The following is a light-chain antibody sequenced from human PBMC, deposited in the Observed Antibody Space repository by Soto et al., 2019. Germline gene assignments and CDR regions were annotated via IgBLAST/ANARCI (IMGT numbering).Light chain of an antibody. V-gene: IGKV2-28*01. CDR2: LGS. Sequence: VMPQSPLSLPVTPGEPASISCRSSQSLLHSNGYNYLDWYLQKPGQSPQLLIYLGSNRASGVPERFNGSGSGTDFTLKISRVEAEDVGVYYCMRALQTPHVTFGGGTKVEIK. J-gene: IGKJ4*01. CDR1: QSLLHSNGYNY. CDR3: MRALQTPHVT.